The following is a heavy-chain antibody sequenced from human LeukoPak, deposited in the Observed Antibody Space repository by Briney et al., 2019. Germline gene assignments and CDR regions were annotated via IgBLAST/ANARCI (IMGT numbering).Heavy chain of an antibody. D-gene: IGHD4-17*01. Sequence: KASETLSLTCAVYGGSFSGYYWSWIRQPPGKGLEWIGEINHSGSSYYNPSLKSRVTISVDTSKNQFSLKLSSVTAADTAVYYCAILNYGDSDRYFDYWGQGTLVTVSS. CDR2: INHSGSS. V-gene: IGHV4-34*01. J-gene: IGHJ4*02. CDR3: AILNYGDSDRYFDY. CDR1: GGSFSGYY.